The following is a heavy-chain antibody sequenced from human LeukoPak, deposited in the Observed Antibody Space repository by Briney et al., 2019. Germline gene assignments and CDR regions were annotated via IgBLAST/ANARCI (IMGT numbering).Heavy chain of an antibody. D-gene: IGHD1-26*01. CDR1: GFTFGDYA. J-gene: IGHJ4*02. CDR2: IRSKAYGGTT. V-gene: IGHV3-49*04. Sequence: PGGSLRLSCTASGFTFGDYAMSWVRQAPGKGLEWVGFIRSKAYGGTTEYAASVKGRFTISRDDSKSIAYLQMNSLKTEDTAVYYCTRDNYYTLYWGQGTLVTVSS. CDR3: TRDNYYTLY.